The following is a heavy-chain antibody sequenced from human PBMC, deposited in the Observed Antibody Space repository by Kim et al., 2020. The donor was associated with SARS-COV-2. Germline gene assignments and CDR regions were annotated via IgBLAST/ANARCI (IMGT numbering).Heavy chain of an antibody. V-gene: IGHV3-23*01. D-gene: IGHD6-19*01. CDR1: GFSFSSYA. Sequence: GGSLRLSCAGSGFSFSSYAMSWVRQAPGKGLQWVSAISDSGDGTFQTDSVKGRFTISRDNSRSTLSLQMNSLRVEDTAVYYCVRRHRAEAGSGAFDLWGQGTTVTVSS. CDR3: VRRHRAEAGSGAFDL. J-gene: IGHJ3*01. CDR2: ISDSGDGT.